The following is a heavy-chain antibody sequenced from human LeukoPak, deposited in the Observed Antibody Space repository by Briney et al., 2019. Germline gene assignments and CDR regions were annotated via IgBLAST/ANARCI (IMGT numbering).Heavy chain of an antibody. J-gene: IGHJ5*02. CDR1: GGSISSSPYY. D-gene: IGHD5-18*01. V-gene: IGHV4-39*07. CDR3: AKGAGGFSYYNWFDP. Sequence: SETLSLTCTVSGGSISSSPYYWGWIRQPPGKGLEWIGSIYYSGTTHYSPSLGSRVTISVDTSKNQFSLKLASVTAADTAIYYCAKGAGGFSYYNWFDPWGQGTLVTVSS. CDR2: IYYSGTT.